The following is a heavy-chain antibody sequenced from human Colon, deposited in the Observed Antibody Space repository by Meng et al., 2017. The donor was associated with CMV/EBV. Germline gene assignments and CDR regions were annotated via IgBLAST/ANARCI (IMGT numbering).Heavy chain of an antibody. D-gene: IGHD3-3*01. J-gene: IGHJ4*02. Sequence: QVQRVLSGAGVKKPGASGKVSCKASGYTFTGFYIQWVRQAPGQGLEWMGWINPKSGDTIYEQKFQGRVTMTRDTSISTVYMDLNSLRSDDTAVYFCARDLWSGSSDYFDYWGQGTLVTVSS. CDR2: INPKSGDT. CDR1: GYTFTGFY. CDR3: ARDLWSGSSDYFDY. V-gene: IGHV1-2*02.